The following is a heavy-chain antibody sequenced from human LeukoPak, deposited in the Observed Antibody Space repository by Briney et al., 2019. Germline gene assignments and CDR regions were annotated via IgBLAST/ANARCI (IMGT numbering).Heavy chain of an antibody. Sequence: GGSLRLSCAASGFTFTDYYMSWIRQAPGKGLEWVSYISSSGSTIYYADSVKGRFSISRDNVKKSLYLQMNSLRAEDTAVYYCARGRDGYNSGAFDIWGQGTMVTVSS. D-gene: IGHD5-24*01. CDR3: ARGRDGYNSGAFDI. CDR1: GFTFTDYY. CDR2: ISSSGSTI. V-gene: IGHV3-11*04. J-gene: IGHJ3*02.